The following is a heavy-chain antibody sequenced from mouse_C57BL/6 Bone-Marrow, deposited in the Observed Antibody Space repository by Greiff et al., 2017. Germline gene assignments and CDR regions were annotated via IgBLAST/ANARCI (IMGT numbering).Heavy chain of an antibody. V-gene: IGHV3-6*01. CDR1: GYSITSGYF. Sequence: EVQLQESGPGLVKPSQSLSLTCSVTGYSITSGYFWNWIRQFPGNKLEWMGYISYDGSNNYNPSLKNRISITRDTSKNQFFLKLNSVTTEDTATYYCARGYFDVWGTGTTVTVSS. CDR2: ISYDGSN. CDR3: ARGYFDV. J-gene: IGHJ1*03.